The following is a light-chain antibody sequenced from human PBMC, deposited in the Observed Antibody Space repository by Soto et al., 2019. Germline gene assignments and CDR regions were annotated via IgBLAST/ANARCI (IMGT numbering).Light chain of an antibody. CDR2: DVN. Sequence: QSVLTQPASVCGSPGQSITISCTGTISDIGGYNFISWYQHHPGKAPKLVIYDVNNRPSGISYRFSGSKSGNTASLTISGLQAEDEADYYCASYTRTTTLVFGGGTQLTVL. CDR1: ISDIGGYNF. V-gene: IGLV2-14*01. J-gene: IGLJ2*01. CDR3: ASYTRTTTLV.